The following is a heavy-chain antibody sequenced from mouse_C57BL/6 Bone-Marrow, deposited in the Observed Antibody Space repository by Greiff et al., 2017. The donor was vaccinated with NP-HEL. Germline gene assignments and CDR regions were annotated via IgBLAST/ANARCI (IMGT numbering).Heavy chain of an antibody. V-gene: IGHV3-1*01. D-gene: IGHD1-1*01. J-gene: IGHJ2*01. CDR3: AREGYYYGSSYFDY. CDR1: GYSITSGYD. CDR2: ISYSGST. Sequence: EVKLQESGPGMVKPSQSLSLTCTVTGYSITSGYDWHWIRHFPGNKLEWMGYISYSGSTNYNPSLKSRISITHDTSKNHFFLKLNSVTTEDTATYYCAREGYYYGSSYFDYWGQGTTLTVSS.